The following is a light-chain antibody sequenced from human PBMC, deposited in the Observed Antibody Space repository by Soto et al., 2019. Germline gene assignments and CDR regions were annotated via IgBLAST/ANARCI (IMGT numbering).Light chain of an antibody. J-gene: IGKJ2*01. CDR3: QQYDSFPYT. CDR2: KAS. V-gene: IGKV1-5*03. CDR1: QSINSW. Sequence: DIQMTQSPSTLSASIGDTVIITCRASQSINSWLAWYQQKPGKAPKLLIHKASTLESGVPSRFSGSESGTEFTLTISSLQPDAFATFYCQQYDSFPYTFGQGTKLEIK.